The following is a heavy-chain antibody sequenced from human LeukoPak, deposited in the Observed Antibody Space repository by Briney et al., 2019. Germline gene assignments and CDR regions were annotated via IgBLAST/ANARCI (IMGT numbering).Heavy chain of an antibody. CDR3: ARLGSYSDH. CDR1: DGPINSYY. CDR2: IHSSGAT. V-gene: IGHV4-4*09. D-gene: IGHD1-26*01. J-gene: IGHJ5*02. Sequence: SETLSLTCSVSDGPINSYYWSWIRQPPGKGLEWIGYIHSSGATHYNPSLKSRVTTSPDTSKNQFSLKLSSVTAADTAVYYCARLGSYSDHWGQGTLVTVSS.